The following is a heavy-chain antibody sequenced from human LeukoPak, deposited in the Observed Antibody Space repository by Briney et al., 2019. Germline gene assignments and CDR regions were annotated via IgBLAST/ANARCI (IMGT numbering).Heavy chain of an antibody. D-gene: IGHD3-22*01. CDR3: AKDLSVDSSGYLDAFDI. CDR2: IRYDGSNK. CDR1: GFTFSSYG. J-gene: IGHJ3*02. Sequence: GGSLRLSCAASGFTFSSYGMHWVRQAPGKGLEWVAFIRYDGSNKYYADSVKGRFTISRDNSKNTLYLQMNSLRAEDTAVYYCAKDLSVDSSGYLDAFDIWAKGQWSPSLQ. V-gene: IGHV3-30*02.